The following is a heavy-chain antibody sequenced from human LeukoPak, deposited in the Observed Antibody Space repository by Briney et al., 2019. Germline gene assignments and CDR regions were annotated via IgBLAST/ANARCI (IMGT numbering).Heavy chain of an antibody. J-gene: IGHJ4*02. Sequence: PSETLSLTCTVSGGSISSHYWSWVRQPPGKGLEWIGYIYDSGSTNYNPSLKSRVTISVDTSKNPFSLKLSSVTAADTAVYYCARLVAYCSSTSCSDYWGQGTLVTVSS. CDR3: ARLVAYCSSTSCSDY. CDR2: IYDSGST. CDR1: GGSISSHY. V-gene: IGHV4-59*11. D-gene: IGHD2-2*01.